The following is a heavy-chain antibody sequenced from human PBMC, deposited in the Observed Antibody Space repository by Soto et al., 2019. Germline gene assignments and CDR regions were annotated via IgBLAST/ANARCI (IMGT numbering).Heavy chain of an antibody. J-gene: IGHJ4*02. CDR2: IYYSGST. V-gene: IGHV4-59*01. D-gene: IGHD3-22*01. CDR3: ARGRDSSGYYQLDFDY. CDR1: GGSISSYY. Sequence: QVQLQEWGPGLVKPSETLSLTCTVSGGSISSYYWSWIRQPPGKGLEWIGYIYYSGSTNYNPSLKSRVTISVDTSKNQFSLKLSSVTAADTAVYYCARGRDSSGYYQLDFDYWGQGTLVTVSS.